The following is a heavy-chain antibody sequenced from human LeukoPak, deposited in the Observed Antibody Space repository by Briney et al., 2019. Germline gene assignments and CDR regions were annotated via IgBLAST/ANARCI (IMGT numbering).Heavy chain of an antibody. Sequence: SVKVSCKASGGTFSSYAISWVRQAPGQGLEWMGGIIPIFGTANYAQKFQGRVTITADKSTSTAYMELSSLRSEDTAAYYCAALTTVRYFDYWGQGTLVTVSS. CDR3: AALTTVRYFDY. J-gene: IGHJ4*02. CDR1: GGTFSSYA. CDR2: IIPIFGTA. V-gene: IGHV1-69*06. D-gene: IGHD4-17*01.